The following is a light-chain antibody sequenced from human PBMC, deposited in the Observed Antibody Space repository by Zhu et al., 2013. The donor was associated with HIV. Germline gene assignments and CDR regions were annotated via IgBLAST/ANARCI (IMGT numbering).Light chain of an antibody. V-gene: IGKV3-15*01. Sequence: ETVMTQSPATLSVSPGERATLSCRASQSVSSKLAWYQQKPGQAPRLLIYGASTRATGIPARFSGSGSGTEFTLTISSLQSEDIAVYYCQHYNNWPLTLGQGTKVKSN. CDR3: QHYNNWPLT. J-gene: IGKJ1*01. CDR1: QSVSSK. CDR2: GAS.